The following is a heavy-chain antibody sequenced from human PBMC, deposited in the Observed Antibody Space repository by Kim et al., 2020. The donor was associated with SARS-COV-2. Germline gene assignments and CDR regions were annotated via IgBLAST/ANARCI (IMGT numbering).Heavy chain of an antibody. V-gene: IGHV3-9*01. CDR1: GFTFDDYA. D-gene: IGHD1-1*01. CDR3: AKDTGYGPYYYYYYGMDV. Sequence: GGSLRLSCAASGFTFDDYAMHWVRQAPGKGLEWVSGISWNSGSIGYADSVKGRFTISRDNAKNSLYLQMNSLRAEDTALYYCAKDTGYGPYYYYYYGMDVWGQGTTVTVSS. CDR2: ISWNSGSI. J-gene: IGHJ6*02.